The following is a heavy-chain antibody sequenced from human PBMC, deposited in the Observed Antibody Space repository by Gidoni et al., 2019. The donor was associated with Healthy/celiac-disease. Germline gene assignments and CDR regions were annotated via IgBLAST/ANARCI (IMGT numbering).Heavy chain of an antibody. Sequence: EVQLVESGGGLVQPGRSLRLSCTASGFTFGDYARSWFRQAPGKGRAWVGFIRSKAYGGTTEYAASVKGRFTISRDDSKSIAYLQMNSLKTEDTAVYYCTRGLTMVRGVTAKFDYWGQGTLVTVSS. D-gene: IGHD3-10*01. V-gene: IGHV3-49*03. CDR3: TRGLTMVRGVTAKFDY. CDR1: GFTFGDYA. J-gene: IGHJ4*02. CDR2: IRSKAYGGTT.